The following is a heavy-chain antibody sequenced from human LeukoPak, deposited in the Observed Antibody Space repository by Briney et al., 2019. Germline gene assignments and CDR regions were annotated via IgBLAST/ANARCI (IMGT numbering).Heavy chain of an antibody. Sequence: PGGSLRLSCAASGFTFSYYGMNWVRQAPGKGLEWLSGISPRGGGTYYADSVKGRFTISRDDSKSTLSLQMNSLRVEDTAVYYCARDLAWGAFDCWGQGTLVTVSS. J-gene: IGHJ4*02. CDR3: ARDLAWGAFDC. D-gene: IGHD7-27*01. V-gene: IGHV3-23*01. CDR1: GFTFSYYG. CDR2: ISPRGGGT.